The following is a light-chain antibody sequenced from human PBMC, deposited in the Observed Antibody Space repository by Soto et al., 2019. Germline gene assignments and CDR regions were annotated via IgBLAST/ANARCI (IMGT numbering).Light chain of an antibody. CDR1: STDIGGYNY. Sequence: QSALTQPASVTGSPGQSIIISCTGTSTDIGGYNYVSWYQQHPGKAPKLMIYEVSNRPSGVSNRFSASKSGNTASLTISGLHAEVEADYYCSSYTSSHTVVFGGGTKLTVL. CDR2: EVS. J-gene: IGLJ2*01. V-gene: IGLV2-14*01. CDR3: SSYTSSHTVV.